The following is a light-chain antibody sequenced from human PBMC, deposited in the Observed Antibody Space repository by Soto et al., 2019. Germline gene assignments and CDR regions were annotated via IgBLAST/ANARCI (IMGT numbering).Light chain of an antibody. CDR3: MQALQPPLP. CDR1: QSLLHSNGYNY. V-gene: IGKV2-28*01. J-gene: IGKJ4*01. CDR2: LRS. Sequence: DIVMTQSPLSLPVTPGEPASISCRSSQSLLHSNGYNYLDWYVQKPGQSPQLLIYLRSNRASGVPDRFSGSGSGTDFTLKNSRVEAQDVGVYYCMQALQPPLPFGGGTKVQIK.